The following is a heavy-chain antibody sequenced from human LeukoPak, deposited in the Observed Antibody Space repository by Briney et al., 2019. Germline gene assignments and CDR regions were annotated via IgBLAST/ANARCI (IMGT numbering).Heavy chain of an antibody. CDR3: AKDVVGQQWPENY. Sequence: GGSLRLSCAASGFTFSSYGMSWVRQAPGKGLQWVSAISGNGGSTYYADSVKGRFTISRDNSKNTLYLQMNSLRPEDTALYHCAKDVVGQQWPENYWGQGTLVTVSS. V-gene: IGHV3-23*01. CDR1: GFTFSSYG. CDR2: ISGNGGST. D-gene: IGHD6-19*01. J-gene: IGHJ4*02.